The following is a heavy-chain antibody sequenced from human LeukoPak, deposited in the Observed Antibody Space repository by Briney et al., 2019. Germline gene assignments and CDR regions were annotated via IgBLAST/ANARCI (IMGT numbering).Heavy chain of an antibody. Sequence: ASVKVSCKASGYTFTGYYMHWVRQAPGQGLEWMGRINPNSGGTNYALKFQGRVTMTRDTSISTAYMELSRLRSHDTAVYYCARGVVVPAADYYYGMDVWGQGTTVTVS. J-gene: IGHJ6*02. CDR2: INPNSGGT. CDR1: GYTFTGYY. V-gene: IGHV1-2*06. D-gene: IGHD2-2*01. CDR3: ARGVVVPAADYYYGMDV.